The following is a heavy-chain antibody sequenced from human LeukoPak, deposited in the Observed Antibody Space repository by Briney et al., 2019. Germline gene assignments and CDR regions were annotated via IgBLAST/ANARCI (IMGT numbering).Heavy chain of an antibody. V-gene: IGHV3-48*04. D-gene: IGHD2-2*01. Sequence: GGSLRLSCAASGFTFSSYSMNWVRQAPGKGLEWVSYISSSSSTIYYADSVKGRFTISRDNAKNSLYLQMNSLRAEDTAVYYCARWVSCSSTSCYAAEYFQHWGQGTLVTVSS. CDR2: ISSSSSTI. J-gene: IGHJ1*01. CDR3: ARWVSCSSTSCYAAEYFQH. CDR1: GFTFSSYS.